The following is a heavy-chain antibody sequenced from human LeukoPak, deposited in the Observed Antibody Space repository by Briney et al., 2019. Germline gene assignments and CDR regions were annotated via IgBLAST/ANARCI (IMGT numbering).Heavy chain of an antibody. CDR2: ISAYNGNT. D-gene: IGHD5-12*01. J-gene: IGHJ6*03. CDR1: GYTFTSYG. CDR3: ARDTITPEGHYYMDV. Sequence: ASVKVSCKASGYTFTSYGINWVRQAPGQGLEWMGWISAYNGNTNYAQKLQGRVTMTTDTSTSTAYMELRSLRSDDTAVYYCARDTITPEGHYYMDVWGKGTTVTVSS. V-gene: IGHV1-18*01.